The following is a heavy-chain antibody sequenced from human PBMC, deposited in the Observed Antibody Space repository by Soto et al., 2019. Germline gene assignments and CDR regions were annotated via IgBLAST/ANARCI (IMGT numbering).Heavy chain of an antibody. CDR3: ARERYQVISDGMDV. Sequence: QVQLVQSGAEVKTPGASVRVSCKASGYTFTGYYLHWVREAPGQGLGWMGWINPQTGGTSYAQKFHGRVTLSRDTSINTAYLELGRLRFDDAAVYFCARERYQVISDGMDVWGQGTTVTVSS. D-gene: IGHD2-2*01. CDR2: INPQTGGT. V-gene: IGHV1-2*02. J-gene: IGHJ6*02. CDR1: GYTFTGYY.